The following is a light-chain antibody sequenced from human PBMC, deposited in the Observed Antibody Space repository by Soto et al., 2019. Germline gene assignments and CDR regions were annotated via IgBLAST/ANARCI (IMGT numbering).Light chain of an antibody. V-gene: IGKV3-11*01. J-gene: IGKJ3*01. CDR2: DAS. CDR1: QSVSSY. CDR3: QQRSNWLFT. Sequence: EIVLTQSPATLSLSPGERATLSCRASQSVSSYLAWYQQKPGQAPRLLIYDASGRATGIPARFSGSGSGTDFTLTISSLEPEDFAGYYCQQRSNWLFTFGPGTKVDIK.